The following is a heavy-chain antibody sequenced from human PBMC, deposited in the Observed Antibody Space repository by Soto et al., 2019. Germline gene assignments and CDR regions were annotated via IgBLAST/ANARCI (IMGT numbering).Heavy chain of an antibody. CDR1: GFSLSNARMG. CDR2: IFSNDEK. D-gene: IGHD4-17*01. V-gene: IGHV2-26*01. Sequence: QVTLKESGPVLVKPTEPLTLTCTVSGFSLSNARMGVSWIRQPPGKALEWLAHIFSNDEKSYSTSLKSRLTISKDTSKSQVVLTMTNMDPVDTATYYCARISWGDYVVRYFDLWGRGTLVTVSS. CDR3: ARISWGDYVVRYFDL. J-gene: IGHJ2*01.